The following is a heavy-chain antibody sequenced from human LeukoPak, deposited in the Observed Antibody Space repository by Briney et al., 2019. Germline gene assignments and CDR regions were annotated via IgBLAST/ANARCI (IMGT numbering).Heavy chain of an antibody. CDR1: CRPFSCYY. D-gene: IGHD6-19*01. CDR3: ARGEYSSGWYGRLYYFDN. V-gene: IGHV4-34*01. Sequence: SEILSLTWAVYCRPFSCYYWSLSRQPPGKGVELGGEINHSGSTNYTPSLQSRVTISVDTPKNQFSLKLSSVTARDTAGYYCARGEYSSGWYGRLYYFDNWGQGTLVTVSS. CDR2: INHSGST. J-gene: IGHJ4*02.